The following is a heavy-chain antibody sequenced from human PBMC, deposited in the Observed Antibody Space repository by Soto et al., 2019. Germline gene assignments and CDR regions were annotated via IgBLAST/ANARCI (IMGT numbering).Heavy chain of an antibody. CDR1: GGTFSSYA. J-gene: IGHJ5*02. CDR3: ARDHLDFWSGYYVGGWFDP. CDR2: IIPIFGTA. V-gene: IGHV1-69*06. Sequence: QVQLVQSGAEVKKPGSSVKVSCKASGGTFSSYAISWVRQAPGQGLEWMGGIIPIFGTANYAQKFQGRVTITADKSTSTAYMELSSLRSEDTAVYYCARDHLDFWSGYYVGGWFDPWGQGPLVTVSS. D-gene: IGHD3-3*01.